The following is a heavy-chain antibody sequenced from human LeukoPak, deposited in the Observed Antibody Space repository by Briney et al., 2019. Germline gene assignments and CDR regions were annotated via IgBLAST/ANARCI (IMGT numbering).Heavy chain of an antibody. J-gene: IGHJ5*02. CDR3: ARRPGHGSETRFDP. V-gene: IGHV4-39*01. CDR1: GGSISSSSYY. CDR2: IYYSGGT. D-gene: IGHD1-14*01. Sequence: KPSETLSLTCTVSGGSISSSSYYWGWIRQPPGKGLEWIGSIYYSGGTYYNPSLKSRVTISVDTSKNQFSLKLSSVTAADTAVYYCARRPGHGSETRFDPWGQGTLVTVSS.